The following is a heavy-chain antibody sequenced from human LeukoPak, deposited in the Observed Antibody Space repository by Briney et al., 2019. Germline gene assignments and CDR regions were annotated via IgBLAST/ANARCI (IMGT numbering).Heavy chain of an antibody. J-gene: IGHJ4*02. CDR3: AQDTSTDVFNY. Sequence: ASVKVSCKASEYTFTSYSMNWVRQAPGQGLEWMGWINTKTGNPAYAQGFTGRFVFSLDTSVSTAYLQISSLKVEDTAVYYCAQDTSTDVFNYWDQGTLVTVSS. D-gene: IGHD5-18*01. CDR2: INTKTGNP. V-gene: IGHV7-4-1*02. CDR1: EYTFTSYS.